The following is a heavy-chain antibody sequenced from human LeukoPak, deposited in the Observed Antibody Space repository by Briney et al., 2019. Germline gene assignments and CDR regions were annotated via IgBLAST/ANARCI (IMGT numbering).Heavy chain of an antibody. J-gene: IGHJ4*02. CDR2: IYTSGIT. Sequence: SETLSLTCTVSGGPISYYYWNWIRQPAGEGLEWIGRIYTSGITNYNPSLKSRVTMSVDTSKNQFSLKLSSVTAADTAVYYCAREHTTETIPYYFDYWGQGTLVTVSS. D-gene: IGHD4-17*01. CDR3: AREHTTETIPYYFDY. CDR1: GGPISYYY. V-gene: IGHV4-4*07.